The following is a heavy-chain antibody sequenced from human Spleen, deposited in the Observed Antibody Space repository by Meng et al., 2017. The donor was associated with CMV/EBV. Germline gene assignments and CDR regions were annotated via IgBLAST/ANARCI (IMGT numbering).Heavy chain of an antibody. D-gene: IGHD3-22*01. CDR2: IYYSGST. Sequence: QVQLQESGPGLVKPSXXLSLTCTVSGGSISSGDYYWSWIRQPPGKGLEWIGYIYYSGSTYYNPSLKSRVTISVDTSKNQFSLKLSSVTAADTAVYYCARDGDSSGYSLDYWGQGTLVTVSS. CDR1: GGSISSGDYY. CDR3: ARDGDSSGYSLDY. V-gene: IGHV4-30-4*08. J-gene: IGHJ4*02.